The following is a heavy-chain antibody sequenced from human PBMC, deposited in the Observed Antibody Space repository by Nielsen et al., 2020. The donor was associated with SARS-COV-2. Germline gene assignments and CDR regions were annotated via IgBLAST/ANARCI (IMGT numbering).Heavy chain of an antibody. V-gene: IGHV1-69*13. CDR2: IIPIFGTA. J-gene: IGHJ5*02. CDR3: ARGMVPATFNWFDP. CDR1: GGTFSSYA. Sequence: SVKVSCKASGGTFSSYAISWVRQAPGQGLEWMGGIIPIFGTANYAQKFQGRVTITADESTSTAYMELGSLRSEDTAVYYCARGMVPATFNWFDPWGQGTLVTVSS. D-gene: IGHD2-2*01.